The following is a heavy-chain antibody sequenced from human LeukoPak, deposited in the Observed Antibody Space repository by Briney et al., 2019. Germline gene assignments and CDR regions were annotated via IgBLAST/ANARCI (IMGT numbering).Heavy chain of an antibody. CDR3: ARERRYCSGSSCHDFDY. V-gene: IGHV4-61*02. CDR2: IYTSGSP. Sequence: SQTLSLTCTVSGDSISSGPYYWTWIRQPAGKGLEWIGRIYTSGSPNYNPSLKSRVTISIDTSKNQFSLELSSVTAADTAVYYCARERRYCSGSSCHDFDYWGQGTLVTVSS. CDR1: GDSISSGPYY. J-gene: IGHJ4*02. D-gene: IGHD2-15*01.